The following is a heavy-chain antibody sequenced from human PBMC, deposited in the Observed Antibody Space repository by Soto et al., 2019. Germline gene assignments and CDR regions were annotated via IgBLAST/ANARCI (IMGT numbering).Heavy chain of an antibody. CDR1: GFTVSSNY. CDR2: IYSGGST. CDR3: ARHDYGTDYYYMDV. D-gene: IGHD4-17*01. V-gene: IGHV3-66*04. J-gene: IGHJ6*03. Sequence: GGSLRLSCAASGFTVSSNYMSWVRQAPGKGLEWVSVIYSGGSTYYADSVKGRFTISRDNSKNTLYLQMNSLRAEDTAVYYCARHDYGTDYYYMDVWGKGTTVTVSS.